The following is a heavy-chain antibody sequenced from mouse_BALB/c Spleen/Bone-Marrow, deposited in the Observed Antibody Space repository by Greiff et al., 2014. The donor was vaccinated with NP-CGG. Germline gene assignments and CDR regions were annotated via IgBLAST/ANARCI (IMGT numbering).Heavy chain of an antibody. Sequence: QVQLQQSAAELARPGASVKMSCKASGYTFTSYTILWVKQRPGQGLEWIGYINPTSGYTEYNQKFKDKTTLTADKSSSTAYMQLSSLTSEDSAVYYCARPRYFDYWSQGTTLTVSS. CDR3: ARPRYFDY. CDR2: INPTSGYT. V-gene: IGHV1-4*02. CDR1: GYTFTSYT. J-gene: IGHJ2*01.